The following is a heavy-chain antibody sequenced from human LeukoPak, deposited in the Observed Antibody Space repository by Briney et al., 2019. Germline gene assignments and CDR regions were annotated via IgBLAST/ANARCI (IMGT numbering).Heavy chain of an antibody. CDR3: ARGYDYGDYVEYFDY. V-gene: IGHV5-51*01. J-gene: IGHJ4*02. D-gene: IGHD4-17*01. CDR1: GYSLSDYW. CDR2: IFPGDSHT. Sequence: GESLKISCKGSGYSLSDYWIGWVRQMPGKGLEWMGAIFPGDSHTRYSPSFQGQVTISADKSINTAYLQWSSLKASDTAMYFCARGYDYGDYVEYFDYWGQGTLVTVSS.